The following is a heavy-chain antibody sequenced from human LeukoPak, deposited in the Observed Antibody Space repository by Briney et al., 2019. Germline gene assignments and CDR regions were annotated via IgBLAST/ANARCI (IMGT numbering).Heavy chain of an antibody. V-gene: IGHV4-34*01. Sequence: PSETLSLTCAVYGGSFSGYYWSWIRQPPGKGLEWIGEINHSGSTNYNPSLKSRVTISVDTSKNQFSLKLSSVTAADTAVYYCARDPTGYSYGNVHPKPLDYWGQGTLVTVSS. J-gene: IGHJ4*02. CDR1: GGSFSGYY. CDR2: INHSGST. D-gene: IGHD5-18*01. CDR3: ARDPTGYSYGNVHPKPLDY.